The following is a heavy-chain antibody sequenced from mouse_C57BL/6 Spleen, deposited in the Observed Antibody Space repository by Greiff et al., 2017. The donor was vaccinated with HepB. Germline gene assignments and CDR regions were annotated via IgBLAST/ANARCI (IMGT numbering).Heavy chain of an antibody. V-gene: IGHV1-26*01. J-gene: IGHJ2*01. D-gene: IGHD4-1*01. CDR1: GYTFTDYY. CDR2: INPNNGGT. CDR3: ERALTGTLYFLY. Sequence: EVQLQQSGPELVKPGASVKISCKASGYTFTDYYMNWVKQSHGKSLEWIGDINPNNGGTSYNQKFKGKATLTVDKSSSTAYMELRSLTSEDSAVSYWERALTGTLYFLYWSQGTTLTVSA.